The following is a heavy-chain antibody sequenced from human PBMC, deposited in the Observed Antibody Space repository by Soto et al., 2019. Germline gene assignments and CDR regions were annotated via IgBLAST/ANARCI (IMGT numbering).Heavy chain of an antibody. CDR3: ARGTRFRHYGDFYYYYMDV. V-gene: IGHV1-8*01. J-gene: IGHJ6*03. Sequence: GASVKVSCKASGYTFTSYDINWVRQATGQGLEWMGWMNPNSGNTGYAQKFQGRVTMTRNTSISTAYMELSSLRSEDTAVYYCARGTRFRHYGDFYYYYMDVWGKGTTVTVSS. D-gene: IGHD4-17*01. CDR1: GYTFTSYD. CDR2: MNPNSGNT.